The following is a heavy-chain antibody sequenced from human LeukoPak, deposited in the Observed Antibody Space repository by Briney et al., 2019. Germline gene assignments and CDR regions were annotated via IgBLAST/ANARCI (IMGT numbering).Heavy chain of an antibody. V-gene: IGHV3-30*04. J-gene: IGHJ4*02. Sequence: PGGSLRLSCAASGLTFSSYTMHWVRQAPGKGLEWVAVISYEGSNKYYTDSVKGRFTISRDNSKNTLFLQMNSLRAEDTAVYSCAKDLGITFGGVGFSFDYWGQGTLVTVSS. CDR2: ISYEGSNK. D-gene: IGHD3-16*01. CDR3: AKDLGITFGGVGFSFDY. CDR1: GLTFSSYT.